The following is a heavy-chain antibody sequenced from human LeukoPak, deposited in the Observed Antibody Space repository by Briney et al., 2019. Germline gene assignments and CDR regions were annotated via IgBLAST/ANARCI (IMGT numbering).Heavy chain of an antibody. J-gene: IGHJ5*02. CDR2: IIPIFGTA. V-gene: IGHV1-69*05. Sequence: ASVKVSCKASGGTFSSYAISWVRQAPGQGLEWMGGIIPIFGTANYAQKFQGRVTITRDTSASTAYMELSSLRSEDTAVYYCVRALAVAARNRFDPWGQGTPVIVSS. D-gene: IGHD6-19*01. CDR3: VRALAVAARNRFDP. CDR1: GGTFSSYA.